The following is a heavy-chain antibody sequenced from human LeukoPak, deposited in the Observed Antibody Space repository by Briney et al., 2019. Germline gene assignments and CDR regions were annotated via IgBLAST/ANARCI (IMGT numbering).Heavy chain of an antibody. CDR2: LYRGGST. J-gene: IGHJ4*02. D-gene: IGHD4-17*01. CDR3: ARGFRSVTTWGYFDY. V-gene: IGHV3-66*01. Sequence: GGSLRLSCAASGFTVSTNYMSWVRQAPGKGLGWVSLLYRGGSTYNGDPVKGRFTISRDNSKNTLYLQMKSLRAADTAVYYCARGFRSVTTWGYFDYWGQGTVVTVSS. CDR1: GFTVSTNY.